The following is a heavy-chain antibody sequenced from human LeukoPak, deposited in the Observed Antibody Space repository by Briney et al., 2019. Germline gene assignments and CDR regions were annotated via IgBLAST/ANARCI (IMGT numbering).Heavy chain of an antibody. CDR1: GYTLTELS. V-gene: IGHV1-24*01. CDR2: FDPEDGET. J-gene: IGHJ4*02. CDR3: ATLDSSGYYYLDY. D-gene: IGHD3-22*01. Sequence: ASVKVSCKVSGYTLTELSMHWVRQAPGKGLEWMGGFDPEDGETIYAQKFQGRVAMTEDTSTDIAYMELSSLRSEDTAVYYCATLDSSGYYYLDYWGQGTLVTVSS.